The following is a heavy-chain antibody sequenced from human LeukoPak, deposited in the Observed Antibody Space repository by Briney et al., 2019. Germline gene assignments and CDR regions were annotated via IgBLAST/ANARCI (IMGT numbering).Heavy chain of an antibody. Sequence: GRSLRLSCAASGFTFSSYGMHWVRQAPGKGLEWAAVIWYDGSNKYYADSVKGRFTISRDNSKNTLYLQMNSLRAEDTAVYYCARDGTHYYYGSGSYPDYWGQGTLVTVSS. CDR3: ARDGTHYYYGSGSYPDY. J-gene: IGHJ4*02. V-gene: IGHV3-33*01. CDR2: IWYDGSNK. CDR1: GFTFSSYG. D-gene: IGHD3-10*01.